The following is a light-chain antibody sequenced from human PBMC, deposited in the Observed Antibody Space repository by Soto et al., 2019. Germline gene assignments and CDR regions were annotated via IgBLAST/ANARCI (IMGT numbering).Light chain of an antibody. CDR3: KQYNEWPET. V-gene: IGKV3-15*01. Sequence: EVVVTQSPAALSVSPGGKGTLSCRASHSVRSSLAWYQQKTGQAPRLLIHGASTRATGIQGRFSGSGSGTEFTLIISRMQPEEFAVYDCKQYNEWPETFGHGTKVDIK. J-gene: IGKJ1*01. CDR1: HSVRSS. CDR2: GAS.